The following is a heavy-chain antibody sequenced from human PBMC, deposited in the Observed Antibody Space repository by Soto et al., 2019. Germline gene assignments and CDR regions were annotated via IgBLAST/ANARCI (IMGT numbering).Heavy chain of an antibody. CDR1: GGSISSGDYY. CDR2: IYYSGST. Sequence: PSETLSLTCTVSGGSISSGDYYWSWIRQPPGKGLEWIGYIYYSGSTYYNPSLKSRVTISVDTSKNQFSLKLSSVTAADTAVYYWARSFWDYYGSGSYYPSPTDYYGMDVWGQGTTVTVSS. V-gene: IGHV4-31*02. CDR3: ARSFWDYYGSGSYYPSPTDYYGMDV. D-gene: IGHD3-10*01. J-gene: IGHJ6*02.